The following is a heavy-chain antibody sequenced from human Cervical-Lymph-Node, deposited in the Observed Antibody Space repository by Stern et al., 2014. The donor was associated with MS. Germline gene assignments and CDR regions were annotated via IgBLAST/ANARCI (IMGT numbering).Heavy chain of an antibody. CDR1: GYTFTSFG. Sequence: QVQLGQSGPEVKKPGASVKVSCKTSGYTFTSFGISWVRRAPGQGLEWMGWISGYNGNTKYSQKFQGRVTLTTDTSTNTAHMDLTSLRSDDTAIYYCARGPYCSSTSCYTNGYYFYGMDVWGQGTTVTVSS. D-gene: IGHD2-2*02. CDR2: ISGYNGNT. V-gene: IGHV1-18*01. CDR3: ARGPYCSSTSCYTNGYYFYGMDV. J-gene: IGHJ6*02.